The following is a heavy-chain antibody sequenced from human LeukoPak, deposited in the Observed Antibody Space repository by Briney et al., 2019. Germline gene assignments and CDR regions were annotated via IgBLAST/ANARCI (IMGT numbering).Heavy chain of an antibody. CDR2: TSGSGGST. Sequence: GRSLRLSCAASGFTFSSYAMIWVRQAPGKGLEWVSGTSGSGGSTYYVDSVKGRFTISRDNSKNTLYLQMNFLRAEDTAVYYCAKDHDVMIRNRLDYWGQGTLVTVSS. D-gene: IGHD3-16*01. CDR1: GFTFSSYA. V-gene: IGHV3-23*01. CDR3: AKDHDVMIRNRLDY. J-gene: IGHJ4*02.